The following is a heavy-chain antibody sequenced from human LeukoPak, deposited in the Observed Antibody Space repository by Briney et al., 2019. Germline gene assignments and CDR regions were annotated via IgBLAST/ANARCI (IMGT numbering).Heavy chain of an antibody. CDR1: GGSISSYY. V-gene: IGHV4-4*07. CDR3: ARSGDSSGYYSYFDY. D-gene: IGHD3-22*01. Sequence: TSETLSLTCTVSGGSISSYYWRWIRQPAGEGLEWIGRIYTSGSTNYNPSLKSRVTMSVDTSKNQFSLKLSSVTAADTAVYYCARSGDSSGYYSYFDYWGQGTLVTVSS. CDR2: IYTSGST. J-gene: IGHJ4*02.